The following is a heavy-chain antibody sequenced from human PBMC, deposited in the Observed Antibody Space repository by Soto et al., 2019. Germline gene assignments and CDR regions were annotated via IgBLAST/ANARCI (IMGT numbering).Heavy chain of an antibody. CDR1: GGTFSSYA. V-gene: IGHV1-69*01. Sequence: QVQLVQSGAEVKKPGSSVKVSCKASGGTFSSYAISWVRQAPGQGLEWMGGVIPSFGTANYAENFQGRVTITADESTSTAYMELSSLTSEDTAIYYCASNGVGGCQLWSGPSGLGVGAQGSAVT. J-gene: IGHJ6*02. D-gene: IGHD3-3*01. CDR3: ASNGVGGCQLWSGPSGLGV. CDR2: VIPSFGTA.